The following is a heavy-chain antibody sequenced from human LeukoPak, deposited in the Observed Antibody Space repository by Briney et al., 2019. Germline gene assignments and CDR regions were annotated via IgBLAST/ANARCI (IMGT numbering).Heavy chain of an antibody. J-gene: IGHJ5*02. CDR2: ISGDAGST. D-gene: IGHD1-26*01. V-gene: IGHV3-43*02. Sequence: GSLRLSCAASGFTFDDYAMHWVRQAPGKGLEWVSLISGDAGSTYYADSVKGRFTISRDNSKNSLYLQMNSLRVEDTAVYYCARGWELDPWGQGTLVTVSS. CDR3: ARGWELDP. CDR1: GFTFDDYA.